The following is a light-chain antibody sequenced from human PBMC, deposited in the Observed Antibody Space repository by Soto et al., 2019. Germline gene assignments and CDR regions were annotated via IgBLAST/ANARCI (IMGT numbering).Light chain of an antibody. Sequence: QSVLAKPPSAYGSPGQSVTISCIGTASDIGRYNYVSWYQHHPGKAPKLIIYEVTKRPSGVPDRFSGSKSGNTASLTVSGLQADDEADYYCNSYVGSNNYVFGTGTKV. J-gene: IGLJ1*01. CDR2: EVT. V-gene: IGLV2-8*01. CDR1: ASDIGRYNY. CDR3: NSYVGSNNYV.